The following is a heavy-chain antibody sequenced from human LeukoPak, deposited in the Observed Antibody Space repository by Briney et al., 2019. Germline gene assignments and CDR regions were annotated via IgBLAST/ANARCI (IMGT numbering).Heavy chain of an antibody. CDR2: ISSSSSTI. Sequence: GGSLRLSCAASGFTFSSYSMNWVRQAPGKGLEWVSYISSSSSTIYYADSVKGRFTISRDNSKNTLYLQMNNLRAEDTAVYYCARERTIGYSSGPFDYWGQGTLVTVSS. CDR1: GFTFSSYS. CDR3: ARERTIGYSSGPFDY. V-gene: IGHV3-48*01. D-gene: IGHD6-19*01. J-gene: IGHJ4*02.